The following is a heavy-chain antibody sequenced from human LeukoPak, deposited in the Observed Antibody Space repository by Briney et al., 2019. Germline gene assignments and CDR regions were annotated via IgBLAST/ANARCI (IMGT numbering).Heavy chain of an antibody. D-gene: IGHD3-9*01. J-gene: IGHJ4*02. CDR2: ISYDGSNK. V-gene: IGHV3-30*18. CDR3: AKDAWSYFDWLLYRVPYFDY. Sequence: GGSLRLSCAASGFTFSSYGMHWVRQAPGKGLEWVAVISYDGSNKYYADPVKGRFTISRDNSKNTLYLQMNSLRAEDTAVYYCAKDAWSYFDWLLYRVPYFDYWGQGTLVTVSS. CDR1: GFTFSSYG.